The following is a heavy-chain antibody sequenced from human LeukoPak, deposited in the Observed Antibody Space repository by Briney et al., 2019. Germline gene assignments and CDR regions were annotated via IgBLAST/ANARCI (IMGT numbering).Heavy chain of an antibody. J-gene: IGHJ6*02. CDR3: ARGSGSYSPYYYYGMDV. CDR1: GGTFSSYA. Sequence: SVTVSCKASGGTFSSYAISWVRLAPGQGLEWMGGIIPIFGTANYAQKFQGRVTITADESTSTAYMELSSLRSEDTAVYYCARGSGSYSPYYYYGMDVWGQGTTVTVSS. D-gene: IGHD1-26*01. CDR2: IIPIFGTA. V-gene: IGHV1-69*13.